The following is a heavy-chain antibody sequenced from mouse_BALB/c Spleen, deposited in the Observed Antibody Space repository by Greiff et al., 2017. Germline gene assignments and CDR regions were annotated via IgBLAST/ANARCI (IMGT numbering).Heavy chain of an antibody. CDR3: ARRGAFYAMDY. CDR2: ISYSGST. V-gene: IGHV3-2*02. CDR1: GYSITSDYA. Sequence: EVQGVESGPGLVKPSQSLSLTCTVTGYSITSDYAWNWIRQFPGNKLEWMGYISYSGSTSYNPSLKSRISITRDTSKNQFFLQLNSVTTEDTATYYCARRGAFYAMDYWGQGTSVTVSS. J-gene: IGHJ4*01.